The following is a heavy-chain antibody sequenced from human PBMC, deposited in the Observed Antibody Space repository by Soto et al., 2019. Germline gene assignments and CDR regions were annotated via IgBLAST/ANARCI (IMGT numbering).Heavy chain of an antibody. CDR2: IYHSGST. CDR1: GGSISSGGYS. Sequence: SETLSLTCAVSGGSISSGGYSWSWIRQPPGKGLEWIGYIYHSGSTYYNPSLKSRVTISVDTSKNQFSLKLSSVTAADTAVYYCARIKYNWFDPWGQGTLVTVSS. J-gene: IGHJ5*02. CDR3: ARIKYNWFDP. V-gene: IGHV4-30-2*02.